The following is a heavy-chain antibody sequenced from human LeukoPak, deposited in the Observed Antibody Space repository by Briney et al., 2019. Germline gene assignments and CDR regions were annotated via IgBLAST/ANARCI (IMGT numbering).Heavy chain of an antibody. J-gene: IGHJ4*02. V-gene: IGHV3-21*01. CDR3: ARASSAFCGGDCYPPTYFDY. CDR1: GFTFSSYS. Sequence: GGSLRLSCAASGFTFSSYSMNWVRQAPGKGLEWVSSISSSSSYIYYADSVKGQFTISRDNAKNSLYLQMNSLRAEDTAVYYCARASSAFCGGDCYPPTYFDYWGQGTLVTVSS. D-gene: IGHD2-21*01. CDR2: ISSSSSYI.